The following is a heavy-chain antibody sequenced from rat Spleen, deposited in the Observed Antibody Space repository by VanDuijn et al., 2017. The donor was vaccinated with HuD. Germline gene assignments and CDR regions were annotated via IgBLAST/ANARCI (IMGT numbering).Heavy chain of an antibody. V-gene: IGHV5-54*01. J-gene: IGHJ2*01. CDR3: ITEEGVNYFAY. CDR1: GFTFTKSG. CDR2: IYYDSSKI. D-gene: IGHD1-10*01. Sequence: EVKLVESGGGFVQPGNSLTLSCVASGFTFTKSGMHWIRQAPKKGLEWIAMIYYDSSKIYYADTVKGRFTISRDNSKNTLYLQMDSLRSEDTATYYCITEEGVNYFAYWGHGVMVTVSS.